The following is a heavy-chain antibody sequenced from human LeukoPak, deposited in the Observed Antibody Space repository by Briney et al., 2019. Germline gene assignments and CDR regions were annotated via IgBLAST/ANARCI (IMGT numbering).Heavy chain of an antibody. CDR3: ARGPQYCSDGSCYSYAFDI. J-gene: IGHJ3*02. D-gene: IGHD2-15*01. Sequence: PSETLSLTCTVSGGSISTSDWSWIRQPPGKGLEWIGYIYYSGSTNYNPSLKSRVTISVDTSKNQFSLKLSSVTAADTAVYYCARGPQYCSDGSCYSYAFDIWGQGTMVTVSS. CDR1: GGSISTSD. V-gene: IGHV4-59*01. CDR2: IYYSGST.